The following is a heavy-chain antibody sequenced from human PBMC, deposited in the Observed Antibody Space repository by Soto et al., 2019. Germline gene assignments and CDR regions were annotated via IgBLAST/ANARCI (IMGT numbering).Heavy chain of an antibody. J-gene: IGHJ5*02. D-gene: IGHD3-3*02. CDR3: ARHLLHLKSGWFDP. Sequence: QEQLVESGGGVVQPGRSVRLSCAASGFTFINYAMHWVRQPPGKGLEWVALISGDGSNEYFADSVKGRFTISRDNSRNTLYLQMNSLRADDTAVYYCARHLLHLKSGWFDPWGQGTLVTVSS. CDR1: GFTFINYA. V-gene: IGHV3-30-3*01. CDR2: ISGDGSNE.